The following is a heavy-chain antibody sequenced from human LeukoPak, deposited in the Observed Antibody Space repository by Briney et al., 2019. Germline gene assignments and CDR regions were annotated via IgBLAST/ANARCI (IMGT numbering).Heavy chain of an antibody. J-gene: IGHJ4*02. V-gene: IGHV3-11*04. D-gene: IGHD3-3*01. CDR2: ISSSGSTI. CDR1: GFTFSDYY. CDR3: AREATYYDFWSGYYRSSYFDY. Sequence: PGGSLRLSCAASGFTFSDYYMSWIRQAPGKGLEWVSYISSSGSTIYYADSVKGRFTISRDNAKNSLYLQMNSLRAEDTAVYYCAREATYYDFWSGYYRSSYFDYWGQGTLVTVSS.